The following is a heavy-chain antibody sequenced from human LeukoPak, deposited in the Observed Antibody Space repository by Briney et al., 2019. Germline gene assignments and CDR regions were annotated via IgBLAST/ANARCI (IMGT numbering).Heavy chain of an antibody. V-gene: IGHV5-51*01. CDR3: ARLIEWAYYYDSSGYPPWAFDI. D-gene: IGHD3-22*01. Sequence: GESLKISCKGSGFSFTSYWIGWVRQMPGKGLEWMGIIYPGDSDTRYSPSFQGQVTISADKSISTAYLQWSSLKASDTAMYYCARLIEWAYYYDSSGYPPWAFDIWGQGTMVTVSS. CDR2: IYPGDSDT. J-gene: IGHJ3*02. CDR1: GFSFTSYW.